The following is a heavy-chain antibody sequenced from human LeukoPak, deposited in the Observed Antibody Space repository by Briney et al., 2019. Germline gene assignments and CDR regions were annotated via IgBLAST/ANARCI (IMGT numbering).Heavy chain of an antibody. V-gene: IGHV3-48*03. Sequence: GGSLRLSCAASGFTFSSYEMNWVRQAPGKGLEWVSYISSSGSTIYYADSMKGRFTISRDNAKNSLYLQMNSLRAEDTAFYYCAKSVSYGSGSYYFDYWGQGTLVTVSS. J-gene: IGHJ4*02. D-gene: IGHD3-10*01. CDR2: ISSSGSTI. CDR3: AKSVSYGSGSYYFDY. CDR1: GFTFSSYE.